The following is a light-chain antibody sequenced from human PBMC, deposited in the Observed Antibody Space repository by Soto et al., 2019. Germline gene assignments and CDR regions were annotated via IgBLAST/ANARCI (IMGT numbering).Light chain of an antibody. CDR1: QFIGTY. CDR3: QESYSTPTWT. V-gene: IGKV1-39*01. CDR2: ALS. J-gene: IGKJ1*01. Sequence: DIPLTQSPSSLSASVGDRVTITCRASQFIGTYLNWYQQKPGKAPKLLIHALSNLHSVVPSRFSGSGSGTDFTLTISRLEPEDCAPYYRQESYSTPTWTFGQGTKV.